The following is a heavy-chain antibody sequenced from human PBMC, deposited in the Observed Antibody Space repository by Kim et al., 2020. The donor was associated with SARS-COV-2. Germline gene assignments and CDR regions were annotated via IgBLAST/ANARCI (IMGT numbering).Heavy chain of an antibody. CDR3: ARFGYSYGYYYGMDV. Sequence: PSPKSQVTISVDTSKNQFSLKLSSVTAADTAVYYCARFGYSYGYYYGMDVWGQGTTVTVSS. D-gene: IGHD5-18*01. J-gene: IGHJ6*02. V-gene: IGHV4-4*09.